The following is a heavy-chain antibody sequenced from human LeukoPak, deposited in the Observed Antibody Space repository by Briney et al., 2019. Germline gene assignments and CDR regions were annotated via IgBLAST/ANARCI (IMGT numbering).Heavy chain of an antibody. D-gene: IGHD3-22*01. J-gene: IGHJ4*02. CDR1: GFTFSRSA. CDR2: ISGNGQQR. V-gene: IGHV3-23*01. CDR3: PKDGNYLDSSGFFIPFDH. Sequence: TGGSLRLSCSASGFTFSRSAMTWLRHLPGKGLEWVSTISGNGQQRYYGDSVKGRFSVSRHNSKNTLYLQMDSLRAADTALYYCPKDGNYLDSSGFFIPFDHWGQGPLVTVSS.